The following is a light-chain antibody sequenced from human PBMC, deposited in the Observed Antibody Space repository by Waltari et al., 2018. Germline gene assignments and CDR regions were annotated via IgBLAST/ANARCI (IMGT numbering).Light chain of an antibody. CDR3: QQYGSSVMYT. CDR2: GAS. J-gene: IGKJ2*01. Sequence: VLTQSPGTLSLSPGERVTLSYRASQSLSKRYLAWYQQKPGQAPRLLIYGASSRAAGIPDRFSGSGSGTDFTLTISRLEPEDFAMYYCQQYGSSVMYTFGQGTKLEIK. V-gene: IGKV3-20*01. CDR1: QSLSKRY.